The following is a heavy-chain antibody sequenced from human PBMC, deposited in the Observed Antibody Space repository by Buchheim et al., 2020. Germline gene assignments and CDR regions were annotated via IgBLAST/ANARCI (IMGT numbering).Heavy chain of an antibody. V-gene: IGHV3-33*01. Sequence: QVQLVESGGGVVKSGTSLRLSCAASGFTFSSYGMHWVRQAPGKGLEWVAVIWSGVSNTYYADSVKGRFTISRDNSKNTLYLQMNSQRTEDTAVYDWARERVGVVAAAGRSYYDYDGMDVWGQGTT. CDR2: IWSGVSNT. CDR3: ARERVGVVAAAGRSYYDYDGMDV. D-gene: IGHD6-13*01. J-gene: IGHJ6*02. CDR1: GFTFSSYG.